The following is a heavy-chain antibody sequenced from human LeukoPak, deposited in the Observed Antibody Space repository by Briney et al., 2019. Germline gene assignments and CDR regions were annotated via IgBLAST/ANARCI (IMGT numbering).Heavy chain of an antibody. CDR1: GGSISSGGYY. CDR3: ARVGNGYDYADY. J-gene: IGHJ4*02. D-gene: IGHD5-12*01. V-gene: IGHV4-31*03. CDR2: VYYNGGT. Sequence: SETLSLTCTVSGGSISSGGYYWSWIRQHPGKGLEWIGYVYYNGGTDYTPSLKSRVTISVDTSKNHFSLRLTSVTAADTAVYYCARVGNGYDYADYWGQETLVTVSS.